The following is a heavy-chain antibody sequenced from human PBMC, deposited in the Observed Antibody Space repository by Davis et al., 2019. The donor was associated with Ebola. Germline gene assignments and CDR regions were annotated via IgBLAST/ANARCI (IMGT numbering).Heavy chain of an antibody. D-gene: IGHD1-14*01. J-gene: IGHJ4*02. CDR3: ARYKRLDY. V-gene: IGHV3-7*01. Sequence: GESLKISCAASGFTFRSYWMSWVRQAPGKGLEWVAKIKEDGSEKLEVDSVKGRFTISRDNAKNSLFLQMNSLRAEDTAVYYCARYKRLDYWGQGTLVTVSS. CDR1: GFTFRSYW. CDR2: IKEDGSEK.